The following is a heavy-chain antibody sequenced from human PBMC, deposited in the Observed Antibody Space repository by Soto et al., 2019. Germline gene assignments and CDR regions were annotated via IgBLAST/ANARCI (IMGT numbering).Heavy chain of an antibody. V-gene: IGHV4-39*01. CDR3: ARQRTSVVTQAYFDS. Sequence: PSETLSLTCTVTCDSINNRSYYWGWIRQPPGKGLEWIGSIYYSGSTYNNPSLKSRVSMSVDTSKNQFSLKLRSVTAADTALYYCARQRTSVVTQAYFDSWGQGSLVNVPS. CDR2: IYYSGST. CDR1: CDSINNRSYY. D-gene: IGHD2-21*02. J-gene: IGHJ4*02.